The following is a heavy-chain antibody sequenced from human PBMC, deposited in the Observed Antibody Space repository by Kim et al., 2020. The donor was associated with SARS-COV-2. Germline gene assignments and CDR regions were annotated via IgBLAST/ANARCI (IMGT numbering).Heavy chain of an antibody. V-gene: IGHV4-4*07. CDR3: AGDPNSSNDY. Sequence: GSTNTNPSLKRRVTMSIDTSKNQFSLKLTSVTAADTAVYYCAGDPNSSNDYWGPGTLVTVSS. J-gene: IGHJ4*02. D-gene: IGHD6-13*01. CDR2: GST.